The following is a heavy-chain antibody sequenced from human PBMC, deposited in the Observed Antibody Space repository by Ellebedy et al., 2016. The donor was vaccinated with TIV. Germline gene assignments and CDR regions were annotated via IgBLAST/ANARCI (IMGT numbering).Heavy chain of an antibody. D-gene: IGHD6-6*01. CDR1: GASFSGYY. CDR2: IDHSGKT. Sequence: MPSETLSLTCSLYGASFSGYYWTWIRQPPGKGMEWIGEIDHSGKTNYNPSLKSRVTISVDMSKKQFSLSLSSVTVADTAVYYCESEQLVRRFYYYYFGLDVWGQGTTVTVSS. CDR3: ESEQLVRRFYYYYFGLDV. J-gene: IGHJ6*02. V-gene: IGHV4-34*01.